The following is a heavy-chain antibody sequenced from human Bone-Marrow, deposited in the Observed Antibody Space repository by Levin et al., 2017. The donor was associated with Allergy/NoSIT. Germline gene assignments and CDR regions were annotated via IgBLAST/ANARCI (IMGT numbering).Heavy chain of an antibody. D-gene: IGHD5-24*01. V-gene: IGHV6-1*01. J-gene: IGHJ5*02. CDR3: ARVEFEHQMGWFDP. Sequence: ASETLSLTCAISGDSVSSKSAAWNWIRQSPSRGLEWLGRTYYRSKWYNDYAVSVESRITINPDTSKNQFSLHLNSVTPEDTAVYYCARVEFEHQMGWFDPWGQGILVTVSS. CDR1: GDSVSSKSAA. CDR2: TYYRSKWYN.